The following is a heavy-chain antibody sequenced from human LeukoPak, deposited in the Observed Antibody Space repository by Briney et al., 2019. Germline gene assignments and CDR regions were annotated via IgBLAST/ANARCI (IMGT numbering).Heavy chain of an antibody. CDR3: ARWTYYYGSGSYPDAFDI. CDR2: IYPGDSDT. J-gene: IGHJ3*02. CDR1: GYSFSSCW. D-gene: IGHD3-10*01. V-gene: IGHV5-51*01. Sequence: GEALKISCKGSGYSFSSCWIGWVRQMPGEGLEWMGIIYPGDSDTRYSPSFQGQVTISADKSISTAYLQWSSLKASDTAMYYCARWTYYYGSGSYPDAFDIWGQGTMVTASS.